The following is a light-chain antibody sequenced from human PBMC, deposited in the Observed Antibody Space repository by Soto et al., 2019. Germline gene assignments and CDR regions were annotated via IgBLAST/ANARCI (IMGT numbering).Light chain of an antibody. V-gene: IGKV3-11*01. CDR3: QQRSNWPPIT. J-gene: IGKJ5*01. CDR2: DAS. Sequence: EIVLTQSPATLSLSPGERATLSRRASQSVSSYLAWYQQKPGQAPRLLIYDASNRATGIPARFSGSGSGTDFPLTTRSLEPKDFAVYYCQQRSNWPPITFGQGTRLEIK. CDR1: QSVSSY.